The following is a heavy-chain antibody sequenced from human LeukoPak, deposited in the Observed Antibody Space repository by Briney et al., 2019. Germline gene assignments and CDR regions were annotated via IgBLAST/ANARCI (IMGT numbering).Heavy chain of an antibody. J-gene: IGHJ4*02. V-gene: IGHV3-21*01. CDR2: ISSSSSYI. Sequence: GGSLRLSCAASGFTFSSYSMNWVRQAPGKGLEWVSSISSSSSYIYYADSVKGRFTISRDNAKNSLYLQMNSLRAEDTAVYYCARDPTTVVTSPDYWGQGTLVTVSS. D-gene: IGHD4-23*01. CDR3: ARDPTTVVTSPDY. CDR1: GFTFSSYS.